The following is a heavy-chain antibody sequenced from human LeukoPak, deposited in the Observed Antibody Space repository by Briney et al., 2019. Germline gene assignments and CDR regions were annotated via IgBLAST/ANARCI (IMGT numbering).Heavy chain of an antibody. J-gene: IGHJ5*02. CDR2: ISSSSSTI. CDR1: GFTFSSYS. V-gene: IGHV3-48*04. CDR3: ARGDPLAARIWFDP. D-gene: IGHD6-6*01. Sequence: GGSLRLSCAASGFTFSSYSMNWVRQAPGKGLEWVSYISSSSSTIYYADSVKGRFTISRDNAKNSLYLQMNSLRAEDTAVYYCARGDPLAARIWFDPWGQGTLATVSS.